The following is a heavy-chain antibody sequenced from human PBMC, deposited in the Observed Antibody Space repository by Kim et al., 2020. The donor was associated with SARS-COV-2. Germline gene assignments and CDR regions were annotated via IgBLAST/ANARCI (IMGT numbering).Heavy chain of an antibody. CDR2: SEK. Sequence: SEKYYVGSVKGRFTISRDNAKNSLYLQMDSLRAEDTAVYYCARDGEREIEFGGRGTLVTVTS. D-gene: IGHD3-10*01. CDR3: ARDGEREIEF. V-gene: IGHV3-7*04. J-gene: IGHJ4*02.